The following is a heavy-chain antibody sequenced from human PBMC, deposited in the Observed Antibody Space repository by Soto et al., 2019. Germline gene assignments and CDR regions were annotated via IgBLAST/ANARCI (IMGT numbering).Heavy chain of an antibody. Sequence: ASVKVSCKASGNTFTSYDIDWVRQATGHGLEWMGWINPNSGNIGYAQKFQGRVTMTRDTAIRTAYMEVSRLRSDDTAVYYCARGRASGSYYLLDYWGQGTLVTVSS. CDR1: GNTFTSYD. J-gene: IGHJ4*02. V-gene: IGHV1-8*01. CDR2: INPNSGNI. CDR3: ARGRASGSYYLLDY. D-gene: IGHD3-10*01.